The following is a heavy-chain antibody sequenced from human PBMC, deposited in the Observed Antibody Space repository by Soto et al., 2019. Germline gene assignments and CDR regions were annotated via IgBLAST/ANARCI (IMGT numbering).Heavy chain of an antibody. D-gene: IGHD4-4*01. J-gene: IGHJ5*02. CDR1: GGSISSSY. V-gene: IGHV4-59*08. CDR2: IYDSGST. CDR3: ARLGNYYQSLDP. Sequence: PSETLSLTCTVSGGSISSSYWSWIRQPPGKGLEWIGYIYDSGSTYYNSSLKSRVTMSVDTSKNQFSLKLSSVTAADTAVYYCARLGNYYQSLDPWGPGTLVTVSS.